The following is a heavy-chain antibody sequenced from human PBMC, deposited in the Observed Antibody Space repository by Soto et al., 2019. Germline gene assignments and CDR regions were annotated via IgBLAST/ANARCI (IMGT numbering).Heavy chain of an antibody. CDR3: AGDYFSSSTIYYFDY. D-gene: IGHD6-13*01. V-gene: IGHV1-69*13. Sequence: SVKVSCKASGGTFSSYAISWARQAPGQGLEWMGGIIPIFGTANYAQKFQGRVTITADESTSTAYMELSSLRSEDTAVYYCAGDYFSSSTIYYFDYWGQGTLVTVSS. J-gene: IGHJ4*02. CDR2: IIPIFGTA. CDR1: GGTFSSYA.